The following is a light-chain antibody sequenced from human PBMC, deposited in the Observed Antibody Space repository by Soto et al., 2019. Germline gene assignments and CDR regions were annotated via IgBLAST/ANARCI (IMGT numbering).Light chain of an antibody. CDR3: QHYDSFSAT. CDR2: GAS. CDR1: QSVSSN. Sequence: EIVMTQSPATLSVSPGERATLSCRASQSVSSNLAWYQQKPGQAPRLLIYGASTRATGIPARFSGSGSGTEFTLTISSLQSEDFASYYCQHYDSFSATFGQGTKVDIK. J-gene: IGKJ2*01. V-gene: IGKV3-15*01.